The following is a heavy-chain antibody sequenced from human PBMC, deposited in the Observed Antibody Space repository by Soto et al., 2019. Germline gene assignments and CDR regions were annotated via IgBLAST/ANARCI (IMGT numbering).Heavy chain of an antibody. J-gene: IGHJ4*02. CDR3: AKDSYRDWLATLAFDS. Sequence: QVQLVESGGGVVRPGGSLRLSCAASGFPFNSYGLHWVRQAPGRGLEWLAVTWYEGSDKYYADSVKGRFTISRDTSNNTLYPQMDSLRAEDTAVYFCAKDSYRDWLATLAFDSWGRGIQVTVSS. CDR2: TWYEGSDK. V-gene: IGHV3-33*06. D-gene: IGHD3-9*01. CDR1: GFPFNSYG.